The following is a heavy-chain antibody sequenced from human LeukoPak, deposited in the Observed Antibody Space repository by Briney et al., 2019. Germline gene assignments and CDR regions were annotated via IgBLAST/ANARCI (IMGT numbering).Heavy chain of an antibody. J-gene: IGHJ4*02. CDR2: INPSGGST. Sequence: ASVKVSCKASVYTFTSYYMHWVRQAPGQGLEWMGIINPSGGSTSYAQKFQGRVTMTRDTSTSTVYMELSSLRSEDTAVYYCARDGDSSGYYSGGSDYWGQGTLVTVSS. CDR3: ARDGDSSGYYSGGSDY. D-gene: IGHD3-22*01. CDR1: VYTFTSYY. V-gene: IGHV1-46*01.